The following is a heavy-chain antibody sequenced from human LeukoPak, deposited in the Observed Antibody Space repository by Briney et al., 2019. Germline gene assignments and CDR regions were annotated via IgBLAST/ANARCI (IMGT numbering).Heavy chain of an antibody. J-gene: IGHJ4*02. CDR3: ARGTAVAHDY. Sequence: SETLSLACTVSGGSVSTYYWHWIRQPPGKGLEWIGYMSYSGSTNYNPSLKSRVTISIDTSRDQFSLKLSSVTAADTAVYYCARGTAVAHDYWGQGTLVTVSS. D-gene: IGHD6-19*01. CDR1: GGSVSTYY. V-gene: IGHV4-59*02. CDR2: MSYSGST.